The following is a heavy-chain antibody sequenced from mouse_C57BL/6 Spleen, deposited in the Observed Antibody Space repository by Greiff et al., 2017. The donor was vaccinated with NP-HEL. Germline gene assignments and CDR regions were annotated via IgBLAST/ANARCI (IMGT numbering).Heavy chain of an antibody. Sequence: EVHLVESGGGLVQPKGSLKLSCAASGFSFNTYAMNWVRQAPGKGLEWVARIRSKSNNYATYYADSVKDRFTISRDDSESMLYLQMNNLKTEDTAMYYCVRSDYDYYFDYWGQGTTLTVSS. CDR3: VRSDYDYYFDY. D-gene: IGHD2-4*01. CDR1: GFSFNTYA. J-gene: IGHJ2*01. CDR2: IRSKSNNYAT. V-gene: IGHV10-1*01.